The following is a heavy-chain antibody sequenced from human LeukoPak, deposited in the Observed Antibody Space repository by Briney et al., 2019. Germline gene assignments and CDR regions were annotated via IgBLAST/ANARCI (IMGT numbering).Heavy chain of an antibody. V-gene: IGHV1-46*01. CDR2: INPGGDNT. CDR1: GYTFTKSY. CDR3: ARIRDGYNDAYDI. Sequence: ASVKVSCKASGYTFTKSYIHWVRQAPGQRLEWMGLINPGGDNTKYAQNFQGRVTMTSDTSARTVYMELSNLSSEDTAIYYCARIRDGYNDAYDIWGQGTVVTVSS. D-gene: IGHD5-24*01. J-gene: IGHJ3*02.